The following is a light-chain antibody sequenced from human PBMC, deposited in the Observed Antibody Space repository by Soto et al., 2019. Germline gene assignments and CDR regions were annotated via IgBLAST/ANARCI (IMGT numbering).Light chain of an antibody. CDR2: GAS. V-gene: IGKV3-20*01. CDR3: QQYVISVT. CDR1: QSVSSRH. Sequence: ETLFTQSPITLSLSPREKATPSWRASQSVSSRHLAWYQQKPGQAPRLLIYGASNRATGIPERFSGSGSGTDFTLTIGRLEPQDSAMYYCQQYVISVTFGQGTRLEIK. J-gene: IGKJ5*01.